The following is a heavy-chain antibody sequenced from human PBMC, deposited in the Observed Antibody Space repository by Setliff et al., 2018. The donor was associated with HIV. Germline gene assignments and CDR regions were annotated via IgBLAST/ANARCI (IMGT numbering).Heavy chain of an antibody. V-gene: IGHV1-8*03. D-gene: IGHD1-26*01. CDR1: GYSFTNYD. CDR2: INPSNGKT. J-gene: IGHJ4*02. CDR3: ARDSGGGALGSAPDY. Sequence: ASVKVSCKTSGYSFTNYDINWVRQAAGQGLEWLGWINPSNGKTGYAERFQDRVTFRKDTSINTVYMGLRSLRSDDTAVYYCARDSGGGALGSAPDYWGPGTQVTVSS.